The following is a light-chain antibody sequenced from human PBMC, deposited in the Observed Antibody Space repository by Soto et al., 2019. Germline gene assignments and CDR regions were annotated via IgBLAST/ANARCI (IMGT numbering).Light chain of an antibody. CDR3: QQYGSSPGT. Sequence: EIVLTQSPGTLSWSPGERATLSWGASQSVSNNYLAWYQRKHGQAPRRLIFGASIRVTGIPDRFIGSGYGTDFNLTISRLETEDFAVYYCQQYGSSPGTFGQGTKVDIK. J-gene: IGKJ1*01. CDR1: QSVSNNY. V-gene: IGKV3-20*01. CDR2: GAS.